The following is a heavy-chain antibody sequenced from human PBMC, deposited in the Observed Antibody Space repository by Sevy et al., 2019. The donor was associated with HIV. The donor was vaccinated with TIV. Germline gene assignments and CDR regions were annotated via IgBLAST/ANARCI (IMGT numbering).Heavy chain of an antibody. CDR1: GYNFNIYT. CDR3: TRDTWELLTGIAYYYSGMDV. CDR2: ISPYDGDT. Sequence: ASVKVSCQSSGYNFNIYTIHWVRQARGQGLEWVGRISPYDGDTDYAHNFHGRVSLTMDTSTSTAYLGLTSLRSDDTAVYFCTRDTWELLTGIAYYYSGMDVRGQGTTVTVSS. J-gene: IGHJ6*02. D-gene: IGHD1-26*01. V-gene: IGHV1-18*01.